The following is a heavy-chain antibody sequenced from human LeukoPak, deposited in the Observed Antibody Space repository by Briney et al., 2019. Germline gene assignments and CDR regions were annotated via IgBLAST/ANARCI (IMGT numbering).Heavy chain of an antibody. V-gene: IGHV3-48*01. J-gene: IGHJ4*02. CDR1: GFTFSNYL. D-gene: IGHD2-8*02. CDR2: ISSTGGTI. CDR3: VRCTGWYPDY. Sequence: GGSLRLSCVGSGFTFSNYLMNWVRQAPGKGLEWVSFISSTGGTIYYADAVKGRFTVSRDNAKNSLLLQMNSLRVEDTALYYCVRCTGWYPDYWGQGALVTVSS.